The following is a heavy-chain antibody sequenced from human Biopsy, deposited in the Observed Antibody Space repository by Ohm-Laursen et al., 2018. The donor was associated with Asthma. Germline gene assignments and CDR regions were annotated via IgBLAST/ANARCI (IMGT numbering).Heavy chain of an antibody. Sequence: RSLRLSCSAPGFTFSSYGMHWVRQAPGKGLEWVAVISYDGSNKYYADSVKGRFTISRDNSKNTLYLQMNSLRAEDTAVYYCARTFHFWSPYHAEHYQLWGQGTLVTVSS. CDR3: ARTFHFWSPYHAEHYQL. J-gene: IGHJ1*01. CDR2: ISYDGSNK. CDR1: GFTFSSYG. D-gene: IGHD3-3*01. V-gene: IGHV3-30*03.